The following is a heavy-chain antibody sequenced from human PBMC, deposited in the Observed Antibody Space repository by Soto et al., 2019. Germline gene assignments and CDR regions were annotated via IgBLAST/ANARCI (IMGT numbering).Heavy chain of an antibody. CDR2: ISWNSGSI. Sequence: EVQLVASGGGLVQPGRSLRLSCAASGFTFDDYAMHWVRQAPGQGLAWVSGISWNSGSIGHAGSVKGRFTISRDNAKTTLSMHMNSLKAENTALYSCASDGSYGSGSDPLDYWGQGALVTVS. V-gene: IGHV3-9*01. D-gene: IGHD3-10*01. J-gene: IGHJ4*02. CDR1: GFTFDDYA. CDR3: ASDGSYGSGSDPLDY.